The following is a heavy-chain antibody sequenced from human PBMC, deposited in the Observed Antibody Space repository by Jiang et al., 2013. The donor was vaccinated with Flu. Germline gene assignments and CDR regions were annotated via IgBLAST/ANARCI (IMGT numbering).Heavy chain of an antibody. CDR2: IDWDDDK. CDR3: ALSGGDCQTPYFDL. CDR1: GFSLSTSGMC. J-gene: IGHJ2*01. V-gene: IGHV2-70*11. D-gene: IGHD2-21*02. Sequence: KPTQTLTLTCTFSGFSLSTSGMCVSWIRQPPGKALEWLARIDWDDDKYYSTSLKTRLTISKDTSKNQVVLTMTNMDPVDTATYYCALSGGDCQTPYFDLWGRGTLVTVSS.